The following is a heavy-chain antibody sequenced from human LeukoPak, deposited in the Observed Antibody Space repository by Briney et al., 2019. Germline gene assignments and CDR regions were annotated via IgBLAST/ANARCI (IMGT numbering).Heavy chain of an antibody. CDR1: GGSISDYY. CDR2: IYYSGST. D-gene: IGHD2-15*01. Sequence: SETLSLTCTVSGGSISDYYWSWIREPPGKGLVWIGYIYYSGSTNYNPSLKSRVTVSADTSKNQISLKLTSVTAADTAVYYCASHPGVAAADYWGQGTLVTVSS. V-gene: IGHV4-59*08. CDR3: ASHPGVAAADY. J-gene: IGHJ4*02.